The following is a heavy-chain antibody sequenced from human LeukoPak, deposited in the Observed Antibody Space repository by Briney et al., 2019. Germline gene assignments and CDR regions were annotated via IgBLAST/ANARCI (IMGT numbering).Heavy chain of an antibody. J-gene: IGHJ5*02. V-gene: IGHV4-39*01. CDR3: ARSIVVVPAAISWFDP. CDR1: GGSISSSSYY. CDR2: IYYSGST. Sequence: SETLSLTCTVSGGSISSSSYYWGWIRQPPGKGLEWIGCIYYSGSTYYNPSLKSRVTISVDTSKNQFSLKLSSVTAADTAVYYCARSIVVVPAAISWFDPWGQGTLVTVSS. D-gene: IGHD2-2*01.